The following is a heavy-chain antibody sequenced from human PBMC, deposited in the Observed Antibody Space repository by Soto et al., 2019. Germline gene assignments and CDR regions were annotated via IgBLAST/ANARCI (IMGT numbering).Heavy chain of an antibody. J-gene: IGHJ4*02. CDR3: ARSGNSGYSPHDS. CDR1: GDSVSSNGAA. V-gene: IGHV6-1*01. Sequence: SQTLSLTCAISGDSVSSNGAAWNWIRQSPSRGLEWLGRTYYRSKWYNDYAISVKSRITINPDTSKNQFSLKLSSVTAADTAVYYCARSGNSGYSPHDSWGQGTLVTVSS. D-gene: IGHD5-12*01. CDR2: TYYRSKWYN.